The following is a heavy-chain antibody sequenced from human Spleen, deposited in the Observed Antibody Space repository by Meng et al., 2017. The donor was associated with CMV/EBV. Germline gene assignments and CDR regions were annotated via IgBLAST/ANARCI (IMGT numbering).Heavy chain of an antibody. CDR1: GGSISSSSYY. CDR2: IHYSGST. J-gene: IGHJ4*02. D-gene: IGHD3-9*01. V-gene: IGHV4-39*07. Sequence: SETLSLTCTVSGGSISSSSYYWGWIRQPPGKGLEWIGSIHYSGSTYYNPSLKSRVTISVDTSKNQFSLNLRSVTAADTAVYYCARASTYYDIFHYFDYWGQGTLVTVSS. CDR3: ARASTYYDIFHYFDY.